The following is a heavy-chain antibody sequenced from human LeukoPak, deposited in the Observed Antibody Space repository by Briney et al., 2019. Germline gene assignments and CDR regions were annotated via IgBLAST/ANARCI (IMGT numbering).Heavy chain of an antibody. CDR3: ARVSGSYGDPAY. Sequence: PGGSLRLSCAASGFTFSYFSMNWVRQAPGKGLEWVSYISSSSTTIYYADSVKGRFTISRDNANNSLYLQMSSLRAEDTAVYYCARVSGSYGDPAYWGQGTLVTVSS. V-gene: IGHV3-48*04. CDR2: ISSSSTTI. D-gene: IGHD1-26*01. CDR1: GFTFSYFS. J-gene: IGHJ4*02.